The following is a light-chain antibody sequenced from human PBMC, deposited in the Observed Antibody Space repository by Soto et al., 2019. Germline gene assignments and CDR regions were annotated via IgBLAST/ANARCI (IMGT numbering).Light chain of an antibody. CDR2: GAS. J-gene: IGKJ4*01. CDR3: QQYDSSPLT. CDR1: QSVSSSY. V-gene: IGKV3-20*01. Sequence: EIVLTQSPGTLSLSPGERATLSCRASQSVSSSYLAWYQQQPGQAPRLLIYGASSRATGIPDRFSGSGSGTDFTLTISTLEPEDFAVYYCQQYDSSPLTFGGGTKVEI.